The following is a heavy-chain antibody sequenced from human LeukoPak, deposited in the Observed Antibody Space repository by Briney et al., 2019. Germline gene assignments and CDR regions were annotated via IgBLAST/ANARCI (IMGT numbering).Heavy chain of an antibody. J-gene: IGHJ3*02. D-gene: IGHD3-22*01. V-gene: IGHV4-34*01. Sequence: SETLSLTCAVSGGSFSGYYWSWIRQPPGKGLEWIGEINRSGSTNYNPSLKSRVTISVDTSKNQFSLKLSSVTAADTAVYYCARRRYYDSSGYRDAFDIWGQGTMVTVSS. CDR2: INRSGST. CDR3: ARRRYYDSSGYRDAFDI. CDR1: GGSFSGYY.